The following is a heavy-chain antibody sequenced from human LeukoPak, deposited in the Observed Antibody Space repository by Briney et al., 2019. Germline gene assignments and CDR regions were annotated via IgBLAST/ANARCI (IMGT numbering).Heavy chain of an antibody. CDR3: ARDYGDYAPLGFDY. V-gene: IGHV1-18*01. J-gene: IGHJ4*02. Sequence: ASMKVSCKASGYTFTSYDINWVRQAPGQGLEWMGWISAYNGNTNYAQKLQGRVTMTTDTSTSTAYMELRSLRSDDTAVYYCARDYGDYAPLGFDYWGQGTLVTVSS. CDR1: GYTFTSYD. D-gene: IGHD4-17*01. CDR2: ISAYNGNT.